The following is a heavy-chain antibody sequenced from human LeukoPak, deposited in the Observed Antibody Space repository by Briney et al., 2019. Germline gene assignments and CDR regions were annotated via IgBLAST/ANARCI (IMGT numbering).Heavy chain of an antibody. V-gene: IGHV5-51*01. CDR1: GYSFTGYW. CDR3: ARLPGALRNSDSGFDS. Sequence: GESLKISCKGSGYSFTGYWIAWVCQMPGKGLEWMGIIYPGDSDTRYSPSFQGQVTISADKSISTAYLQWSSLKASDSAMYYCARLPGALRNSDSGFDSWGQGTLVTVSS. CDR2: IYPGDSDT. J-gene: IGHJ4*02. D-gene: IGHD4-11*01.